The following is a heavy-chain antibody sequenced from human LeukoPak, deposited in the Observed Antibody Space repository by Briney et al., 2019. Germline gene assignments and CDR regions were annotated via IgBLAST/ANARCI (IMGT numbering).Heavy chain of an antibody. CDR1: GFTFNNYA. J-gene: IGHJ4*02. CDR2: IFGSGGSA. D-gene: IGHD3-22*01. Sequence: GGSLRLSCTASGFTFNNYAMYWVRQAPRKGLEWVAGIFGSGGSAHYADSVKGRFTISRDNSKNTVYLQMDSLRGEDTAVYYCTKTTTGYSSGQYPGWPADHWGQGALATVSS. CDR3: TKTTTGYSSGQYPGWPADH. V-gene: IGHV3-23*01.